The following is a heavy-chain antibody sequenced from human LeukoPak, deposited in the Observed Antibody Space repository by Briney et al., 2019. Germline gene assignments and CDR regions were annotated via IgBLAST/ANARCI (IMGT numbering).Heavy chain of an antibody. CDR3: ARVAEAAAFDS. V-gene: IGHV3-53*01. D-gene: IGHD6-13*01. Sequence: GGSLRLSCAASGFTVSSYYMNWVRQAPGKELEWVSVIYTGGGRYYADSVRGRFTISRDTSKNMVFLQMNSLRVEDTAVYYCARVAEAAAFDSWGREPWSPSPQ. J-gene: IGHJ4*02. CDR2: IYTGGGR. CDR1: GFTVSSYY.